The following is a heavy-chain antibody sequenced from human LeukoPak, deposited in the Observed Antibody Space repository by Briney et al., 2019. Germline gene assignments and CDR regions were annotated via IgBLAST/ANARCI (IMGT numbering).Heavy chain of an antibody. J-gene: IGHJ5*02. D-gene: IGHD2-15*01. CDR1: GFAFSSYG. CDR2: IRYDGSNK. V-gene: IGHV3-30*02. CDR3: AKDWVAATPRWFDP. Sequence: GGSLRLSCAASGFAFSSYGMHWVRQAQGKGLEGVAFIRYDGSNKYYADSVKGRFTISRDNSKNTLYLQMNSLRAEDTAVYYCAKDWVAATPRWFDPWGQGTLVTVSS.